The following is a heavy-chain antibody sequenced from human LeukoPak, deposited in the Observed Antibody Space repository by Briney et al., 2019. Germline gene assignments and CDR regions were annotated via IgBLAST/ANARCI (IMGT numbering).Heavy chain of an antibody. V-gene: IGHV3-48*01. CDR1: GFPFSNYD. D-gene: IGHD4-17*01. J-gene: IGHJ3*02. Sequence: GSLRLSCAASGFPFSNYDMNWVRQAPGEGLEWVSFISSSSTSIYYADSVKGRFTISRDSAKNSLYVQMNNLRAEDTAVYYCARVTTPVSDAFDIWGQGTMVTVSS. CDR3: ARVTTPVSDAFDI. CDR2: ISSSSTSI.